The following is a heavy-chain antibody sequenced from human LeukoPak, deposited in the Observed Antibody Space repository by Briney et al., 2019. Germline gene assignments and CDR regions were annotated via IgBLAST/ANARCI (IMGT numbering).Heavy chain of an antibody. Sequence: ASVTVSCKASGYTFTSYDINWVRQATGQGLEWMGWMNPNSGNTGYAQKFQGRVTITRNTSISTAYMELSSLRSEDTAVYYCARGTEGFGTPAFDIWGQGTMVTVSS. CDR2: MNPNSGNT. J-gene: IGHJ3*02. V-gene: IGHV1-8*03. CDR1: GYTFTSYD. D-gene: IGHD3-10*01. CDR3: ARGTEGFGTPAFDI.